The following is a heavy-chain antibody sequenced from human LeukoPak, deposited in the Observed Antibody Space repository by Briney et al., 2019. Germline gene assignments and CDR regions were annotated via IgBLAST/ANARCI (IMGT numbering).Heavy chain of an antibody. V-gene: IGHV4-39*01. CDR3: ASRGDYSNPDDAFDI. CDR1: GGSISSSSYY. D-gene: IGHD4-11*01. J-gene: IGHJ3*02. Sequence: SETLSLTCTVSGGSISSSSYYWGWIRQPPGKGLEWIGSIYYSGSTYYNPSLKSRVTISVDTSKNQFSLKPSSVTAADTAVYYCASRGDYSNPDDAFDIWGQGTMVTVSS. CDR2: IYYSGST.